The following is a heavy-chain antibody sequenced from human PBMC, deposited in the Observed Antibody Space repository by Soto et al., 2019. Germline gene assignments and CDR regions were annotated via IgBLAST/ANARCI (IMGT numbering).Heavy chain of an antibody. V-gene: IGHV3-23*04. D-gene: IGHD3-22*01. CDR2: ISGGGTSR. CDR3: AKDGNDGNIPLHALDI. J-gene: IGHJ3*02. CDR1: GFAFSRYA. Sequence: EVQLVESGGGLVQPGGSLRLSCAASGFAFSRYAMNWVRQAPGKGLEWVSSISGGGTSRYSADSVKGRFTISRYNSKNTLYLQMNSMRVEDTAIYHYAKDGNDGNIPLHALDIWGHGTHVALSS.